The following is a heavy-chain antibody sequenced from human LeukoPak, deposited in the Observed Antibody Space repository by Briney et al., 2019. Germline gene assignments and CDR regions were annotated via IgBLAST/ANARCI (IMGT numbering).Heavy chain of an antibody. V-gene: IGHV1-18*01. Sequence: ASVKVSCKASGYTFTSYGISWVRQAPGQGLEWMGWISAYNGNTNYAQKLQGRVTMTTDTSTSTAYMELRSLRSEDTAVYYCARAGVLLWFGESRNFDYWGQGTLVTVSS. CDR2: ISAYNGNT. D-gene: IGHD3-10*01. CDR1: GYTFTSYG. CDR3: ARAGVLLWFGESRNFDY. J-gene: IGHJ4*02.